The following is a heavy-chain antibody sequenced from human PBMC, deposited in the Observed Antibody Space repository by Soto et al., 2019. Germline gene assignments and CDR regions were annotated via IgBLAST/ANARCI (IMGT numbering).Heavy chain of an antibody. Sequence: SEPLSLTCTVSGCSVSSGSYYWSWIRQPPGKGLEWIGYIYYSGSTNYNPSLKSRVTISVDTSKNQFSLKLSSVTPEDTAVYYCARVKGAEYSSSWYNYGMDVWGQGTTVTVSS. CDR1: GCSVSSGSYY. CDR2: IYYSGST. J-gene: IGHJ6*02. CDR3: ARVKGAEYSSSWYNYGMDV. V-gene: IGHV4-61*01. D-gene: IGHD6-13*01.